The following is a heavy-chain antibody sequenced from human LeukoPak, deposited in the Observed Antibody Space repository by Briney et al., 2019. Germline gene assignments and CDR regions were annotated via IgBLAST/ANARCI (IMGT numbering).Heavy chain of an antibody. CDR2: IYYSGST. CDR1: GGSTSSYN. Sequence: PSETLSLPCTVPGGSTSSYNRSWLWHPPGKELEWIGYIYYSGSTNYNPSLKSRVTILVDTSKNQFSLKLSSVTAAAAAVYYCAGLSGSYYSVDYWGQGTLVTVSS. V-gene: IGHV4-59*01. CDR3: AGLSGSYYSVDY. D-gene: IGHD1-26*01. J-gene: IGHJ4*02.